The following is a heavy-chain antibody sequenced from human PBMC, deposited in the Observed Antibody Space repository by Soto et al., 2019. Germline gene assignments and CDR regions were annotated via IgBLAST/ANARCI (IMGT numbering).Heavy chain of an antibody. J-gene: IGHJ4*02. D-gene: IGHD6-6*01. V-gene: IGHV3-30*18. CDR3: AKEPTIAAVNFDY. CDR1: GFTFNAYG. Sequence: QVQLVESGGGVVQPGRSLRLSCAASGFTFNAYGMHWVRQAPGKGLDWVAVVSSDGNTQYYADSVKGRFTISRDNSKNTWYLQMNSLRADDTAVYYCAKEPTIAAVNFDYWGQGTLVTVSS. CDR2: VSSDGNTQ.